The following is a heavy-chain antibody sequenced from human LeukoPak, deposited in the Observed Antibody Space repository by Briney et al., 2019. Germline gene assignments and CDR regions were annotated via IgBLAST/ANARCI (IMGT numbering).Heavy chain of an antibody. CDR1: VYSFTSYW. CDR3: ARHQGGYDTNWFDP. D-gene: IGHD5-12*01. CDR2: IYPGDADT. V-gene: IGHV5-51*01. Sequence: GESLKISCNGSVYSFTSYWIGWVRQMPGKSLEWMGIIYPGDADTRYNPSFQSEGTISADKSISTAYLQWSSLKASDTAMYYCARHQGGYDTNWFDPWGQGTLVTVSS. J-gene: IGHJ5*02.